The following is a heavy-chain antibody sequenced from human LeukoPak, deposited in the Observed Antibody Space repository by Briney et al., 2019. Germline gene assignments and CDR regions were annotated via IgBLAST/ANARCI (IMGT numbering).Heavy chain of an antibody. Sequence: SETLSLTCTVSGGSISSYYWSWIRQPPGKGLEWIGYIYYSGSTNYNPSLKSRVTISVDTSKNQFSLKLSSVTAADTAAYYCAREAYSNYVDYWGQGTLVTVSS. CDR3: AREAYSNYVDY. CDR1: GGSISSYY. V-gene: IGHV4-59*01. D-gene: IGHD4-11*01. CDR2: IYYSGST. J-gene: IGHJ4*02.